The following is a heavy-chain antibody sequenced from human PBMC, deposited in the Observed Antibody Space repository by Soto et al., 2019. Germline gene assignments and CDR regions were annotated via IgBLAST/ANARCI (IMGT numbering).Heavy chain of an antibody. V-gene: IGHV3-48*01. CDR1: GFTFSTYS. CDR3: ARVGCSSTNCYGIDY. D-gene: IGHD2-2*01. J-gene: IGHJ4*02. Sequence: GGSLRLSCAASGFTFSTYSMSWVRQAPGKGLEWISYISSSGSTMYYADSVKGRFTISRDNAKNSLYLQMNSLRAEVSAVYYCARVGCSSTNCYGIDYWGQGTLVTVSS. CDR2: ISSSGSTM.